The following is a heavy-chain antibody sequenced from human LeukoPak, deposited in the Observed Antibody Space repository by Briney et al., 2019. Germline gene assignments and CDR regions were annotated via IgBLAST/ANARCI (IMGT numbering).Heavy chain of an antibody. CDR2: ISYDGSNK. CDR1: GFTFSSYG. V-gene: IGHV3-30*18. Sequence: GGSLRLSCAASGFTFSSYGMHWVRQAPGKGLEWVAVISYDGSNKYCADSVKGRFTISRDNSKNTLYLQMNSLRAEDTAVYYCAKDRGYSYGVGDYWGQGTLVTVSS. D-gene: IGHD5-18*01. J-gene: IGHJ4*02. CDR3: AKDRGYSYGVGDY.